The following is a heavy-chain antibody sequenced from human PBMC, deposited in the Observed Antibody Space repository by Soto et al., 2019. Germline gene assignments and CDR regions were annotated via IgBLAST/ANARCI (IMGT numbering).Heavy chain of an antibody. CDR3: ARVRYGGYAGAMDV. D-gene: IGHD4-17*01. CDR1: GFTVSSNY. J-gene: IGHJ6*02. Sequence: GGSLRLSCAASGFTVSSNYMSWVRQAPGKGLEWVSVIYSGGSTYYADSVKGRFTISRDNSKNTLYLQMNSLRAEDTAVYYCARVRYGGYAGAMDVWGQGTTVTVSS. CDR2: IYSGGST. V-gene: IGHV3-53*01.